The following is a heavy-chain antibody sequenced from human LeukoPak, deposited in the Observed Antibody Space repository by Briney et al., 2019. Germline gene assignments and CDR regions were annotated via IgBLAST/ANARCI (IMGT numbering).Heavy chain of an antibody. V-gene: IGHV3-11*05. D-gene: IGHD4-23*01. Sequence: GGSLRLSCEVSGCTFSDHYMSWIRQAPGKRLEWVSYISSGSTYTNYADSVEGRFTISRDNAKNSLYLQMNSLRAEDTAVYYCARGDHGGDYFDYWGQGTLGTVST. CDR2: ISSGSTYT. CDR1: GCTFSDHY. CDR3: ARGDHGGDYFDY. J-gene: IGHJ4*02.